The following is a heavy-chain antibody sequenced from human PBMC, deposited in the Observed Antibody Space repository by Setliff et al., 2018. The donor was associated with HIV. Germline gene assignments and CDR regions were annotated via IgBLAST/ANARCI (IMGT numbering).Heavy chain of an antibody. CDR3: ARGDHDYVWGSLNS. V-gene: IGHV3-64*02. D-gene: IGHD3-16*01. Sequence: GGSLRLSCAASGFSFSDYVMYWVRQAPGMGLEYASAIGTNGYSTYYADSVKGRFTISRDDSKNTLYLQMGSLRTEDTAVYYCARGDHDYVWGSLNSWGQGTLVTVSS. J-gene: IGHJ4*02. CDR1: GFSFSDYV. CDR2: IGTNGYST.